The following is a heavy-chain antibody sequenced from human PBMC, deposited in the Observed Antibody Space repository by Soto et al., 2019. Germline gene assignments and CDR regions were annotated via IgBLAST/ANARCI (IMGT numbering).Heavy chain of an antibody. D-gene: IGHD4-4*01. Sequence: GGSLRLSCAASGFTVSSNYMSWVRQAPGKGLEWVSVIYSGGSTYYADSVKGRLTISRDNSKNTLYLQMNSLRAEDTALYYCARDSNYVGAFDIWGQGTMVTVSS. J-gene: IGHJ3*02. CDR3: ARDSNYVGAFDI. CDR2: IYSGGST. V-gene: IGHV3-66*01. CDR1: GFTVSSNY.